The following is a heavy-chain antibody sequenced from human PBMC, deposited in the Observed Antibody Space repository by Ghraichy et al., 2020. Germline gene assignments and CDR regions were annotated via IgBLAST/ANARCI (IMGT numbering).Heavy chain of an antibody. Sequence: GESLNISCAASGFTFSSYGMHWVRQAPGKGLEWVAVISYDGSNKYYADSVKGRFTISRDNSKNTLYLQMNSLRAEDTAVYYCAKDRVSTIPYYYMDVWGKGTTVTVSS. CDR2: ISYDGSNK. CDR1: GFTFSSYG. CDR3: AKDRVSTIPYYYMDV. V-gene: IGHV3-30*18. D-gene: IGHD5/OR15-5a*01. J-gene: IGHJ6*03.